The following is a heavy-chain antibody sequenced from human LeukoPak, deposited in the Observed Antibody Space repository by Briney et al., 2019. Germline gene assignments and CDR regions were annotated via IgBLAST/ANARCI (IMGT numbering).Heavy chain of an antibody. D-gene: IGHD6-13*01. CDR3: ARNADSSNWYSDS. CDR2: IYTTYST. CDR1: GGSISSYH. V-gene: IGHV4-4*07. Sequence: SETLSLTCTLSGGSISSYHWTWIRQPAGKGLEWIGHIYTTYSTNYNPSLKSRVTISVDKSKNRFSLKVSSVTAADTDVYYYARNADSSNWYSDSWGQGTLVTVPS. J-gene: IGHJ4*02.